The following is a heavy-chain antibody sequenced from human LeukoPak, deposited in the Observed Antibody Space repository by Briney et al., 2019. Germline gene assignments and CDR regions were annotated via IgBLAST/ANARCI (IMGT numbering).Heavy chain of an antibody. CDR3: ARGMDFWGGYADY. D-gene: IGHD3-3*01. J-gene: IGHJ4*02. Sequence: GGSLRLSCAASGFTFDDYAMHWVRQAPGKGLEWVSGISWNSGSIGYADSVKGRFTISRDNAKNSLYLQMNSLRAEDTALYYCARGMDFWGGYADYWGQGTLVTVSS. CDR2: ISWNSGSI. V-gene: IGHV3-9*01. CDR1: GFTFDDYA.